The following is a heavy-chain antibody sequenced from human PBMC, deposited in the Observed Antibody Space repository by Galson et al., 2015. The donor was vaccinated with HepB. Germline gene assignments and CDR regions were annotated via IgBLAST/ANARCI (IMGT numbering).Heavy chain of an antibody. D-gene: IGHD2-15*01. CDR2: IYPGDSDT. CDR1: GYSFASYW. J-gene: IGHJ5*02. CDR3: ARHSPGYCSGGSCYS. Sequence: QSGAEVKKPGESLKISCKGSGYSFASYWIGWVRQMPGKGLEWMGIIYPGDSDTRYSPSFQGQVTISADKSISTAYLQWSSLKASDTAMYYCARHSPGYCSGGSCYSWGQGTLVTVSS. V-gene: IGHV5-51*01.